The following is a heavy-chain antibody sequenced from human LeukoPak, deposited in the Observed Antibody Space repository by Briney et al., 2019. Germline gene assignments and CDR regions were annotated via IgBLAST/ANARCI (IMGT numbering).Heavy chain of an antibody. CDR3: ARWGGAHIVVVTHDAFDI. CDR1: GYSFTSYW. J-gene: IGHJ3*02. Sequence: GESLKISCKGSGYSFTSYWIGWVRQMPGKGLEWMGIIYPGDSDTRYSPSFQGQVTISADKSISTAYLQWSSLKASDTAMYYCARWGGAHIVVVTHDAFDIWGQGTMGTVSS. CDR2: IYPGDSDT. D-gene: IGHD2-21*02. V-gene: IGHV5-51*01.